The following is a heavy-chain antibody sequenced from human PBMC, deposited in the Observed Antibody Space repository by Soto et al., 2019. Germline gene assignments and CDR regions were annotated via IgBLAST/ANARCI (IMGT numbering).Heavy chain of an antibody. J-gene: IGHJ6*02. CDR1: GGSISSSSYY. D-gene: IGHD3-3*01. Sequence: TLSLTCTVSGGSISSSSYYWGWIRQPPGKGLEWIGSIYYSGSTYYNPSLKSRVTISVDTSKNQFSLKLSSVTAADTAVYYCARQGASGYYTDYYYGMDVWGQGTTVTVSS. V-gene: IGHV4-39*01. CDR2: IYYSGST. CDR3: ARQGASGYYTDYYYGMDV.